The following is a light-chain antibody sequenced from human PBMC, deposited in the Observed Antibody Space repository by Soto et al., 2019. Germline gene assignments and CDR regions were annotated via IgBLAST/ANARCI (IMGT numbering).Light chain of an antibody. CDR1: SGSVATSHF. CDR3: VLYVGSGIWV. CDR2: GTK. J-gene: IGLJ3*02. V-gene: IGLV8-61*01. Sequence: QTVLSQEPSFSVSPGGTVTLTCALISGSVATSHFPNWYQQTLGQPPRTLIYGTKTRSSGVPDRFSGSILGIRAALTITGAQADDESDYYCVLYVGSGIWVFGGGTKVTVL.